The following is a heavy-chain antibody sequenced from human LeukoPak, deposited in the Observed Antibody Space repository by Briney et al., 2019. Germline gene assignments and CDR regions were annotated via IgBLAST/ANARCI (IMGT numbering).Heavy chain of an antibody. D-gene: IGHD2-2*01. CDR1: GFTFSSYA. V-gene: IGHV3-23*01. Sequence: GGSLRLSCAVSGFTFSSYAMSWVRQAPGKGLEWVSAISGSGGSTYYADSVKGRFTISRDNSKNTLYLQMNSLRAEDTAVYYCALYCSSTSCPNYGGQGTLVTVSS. CDR2: ISGSGGST. CDR3: ALYCSSTSCPNY. J-gene: IGHJ4*02.